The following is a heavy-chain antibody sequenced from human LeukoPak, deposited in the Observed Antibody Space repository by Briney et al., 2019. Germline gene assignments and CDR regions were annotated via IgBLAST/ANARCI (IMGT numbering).Heavy chain of an antibody. CDR1: GYTFTNYD. CDR2: MNPNSGNT. Sequence: ASVKVSCKASGYTFTNYDINWVRQAPGQGLEWMGWMNPNSGNTGYAQKVQGRGTMTRDTSISTAYMELSSLRYEDPAVSFCARVGGRSYDYLWGSYRWGSYRQNWLDPWGQGTPVTVSS. CDR3: ARVGGRSYDYLWGSYRWGSYRQNWLDP. J-gene: IGHJ5*02. V-gene: IGHV1-8*01. D-gene: IGHD3-16*02.